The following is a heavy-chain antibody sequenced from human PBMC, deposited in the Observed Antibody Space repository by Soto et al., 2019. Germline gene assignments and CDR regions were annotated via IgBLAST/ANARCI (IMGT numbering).Heavy chain of an antibody. Sequence: SETLCLTCAVSGGSFTGYYWTWFRQPPGKGLEWIGEINYRGSSYYSPSLESRISMAVDTSKNQFSLKLRSVTAADTAVYFCVRGQPHRITIFEVVIRAYDYGMEVWGQGTTVT. CDR2: INYRGSS. J-gene: IGHJ6*02. CDR1: GGSFTGYY. D-gene: IGHD3-3*02. V-gene: IGHV4-34*01. CDR3: VRGQPHRITIFEVVIRAYDYGMEV.